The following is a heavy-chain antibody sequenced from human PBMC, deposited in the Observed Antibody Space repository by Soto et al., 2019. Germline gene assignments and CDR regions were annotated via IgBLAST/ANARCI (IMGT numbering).Heavy chain of an antibody. CDR2: IYSGGST. V-gene: IGHV3-53*01. Sequence: PGGSLRLSCAASGFTVSSNYMSWVRQAPGKGLEWVSVIYSGGSTYYADSVKGRFTISRDNSKNTLYLQMNSLRAEDTAVYYCARDRYYDFWSGYYLGDYYYGMDVWGQGTTVTVSS. J-gene: IGHJ6*02. CDR1: GFTVSSNY. D-gene: IGHD3-3*01. CDR3: ARDRYYDFWSGYYLGDYYYGMDV.